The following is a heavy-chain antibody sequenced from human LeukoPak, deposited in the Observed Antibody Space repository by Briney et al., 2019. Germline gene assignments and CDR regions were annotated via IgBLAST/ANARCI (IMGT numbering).Heavy chain of an antibody. Sequence: ASVKVSCKASGYTFTGYYMHWVRQAPGQGLEWMGWINPNSGGTNYAQKFQGRVTMTRDTSISTAYMELSRLRSDDTAVYYCARASSTSSYYYYYYGVDVWGQGTTVTVSS. V-gene: IGHV1-2*02. J-gene: IGHJ6*02. CDR1: GYTFTGYY. CDR3: ARASSTSSYYYYYYGVDV. D-gene: IGHD2-2*01. CDR2: INPNSGGT.